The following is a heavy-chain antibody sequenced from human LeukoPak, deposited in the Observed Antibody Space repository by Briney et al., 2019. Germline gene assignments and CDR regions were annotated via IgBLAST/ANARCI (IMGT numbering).Heavy chain of an antibody. J-gene: IGHJ2*01. Sequence: GGSLRLSCAASGFIFSSYEMNWVRQAPGKGLEWVSYISSSGSTIYYADSVKGRFTISRDNAKNSLYLQMNSLRAGDTAVYYCARVRKYSGYYSWYFDLWGRGTLVTVSS. D-gene: IGHD5-12*01. CDR3: ARVRKYSGYYSWYFDL. CDR2: ISSSGSTI. CDR1: GFIFSSYE. V-gene: IGHV3-48*03.